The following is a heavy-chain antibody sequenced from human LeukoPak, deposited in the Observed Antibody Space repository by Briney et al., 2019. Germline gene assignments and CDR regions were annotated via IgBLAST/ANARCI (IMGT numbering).Heavy chain of an antibody. Sequence: GRSLRLSCAASGFTFDDYAMHWVRQAPGKGLEWVSGISWNSGSIGYADSVKGRFTISRDNAKNSLYLQMNSLRAEDTALYYCAKENLRRFDYWGQGTLVTVSS. J-gene: IGHJ4*02. V-gene: IGHV3-9*01. CDR1: GFTFDDYA. D-gene: IGHD5-12*01. CDR3: AKENLRRFDY. CDR2: ISWNSGSI.